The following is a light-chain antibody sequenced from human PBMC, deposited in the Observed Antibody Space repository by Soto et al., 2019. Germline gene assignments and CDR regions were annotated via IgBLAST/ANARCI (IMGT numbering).Light chain of an antibody. Sequence: EIVLTQSPATLSLSPWERATLSCRASQSVSSYLAWYQQKPGQAPRLLIYDASNRATGIPARFSGSGSGTDFTLTISSLEPEDFAVYYCQQRSNWPRATFGGGTKVDIK. CDR1: QSVSSY. J-gene: IGKJ4*01. CDR3: QQRSNWPRAT. CDR2: DAS. V-gene: IGKV3-11*01.